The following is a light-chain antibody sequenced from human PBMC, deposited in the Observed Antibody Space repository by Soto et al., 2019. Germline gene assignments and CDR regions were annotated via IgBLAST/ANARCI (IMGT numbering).Light chain of an antibody. J-gene: IGLJ3*02. V-gene: IGLV3-25*03. CDR2: KDT. CDR1: ALPKQY. Sequence: SYELTQPPSVSLSPGQTARITCSGDALPKQYGHWYQQRPGQAPVVVISKDTERPSGIPERFSGSSSGTTVTLTISAVQAEDEADYYCQSADSSGAWVFGGGTKLTVL. CDR3: QSADSSGAWV.